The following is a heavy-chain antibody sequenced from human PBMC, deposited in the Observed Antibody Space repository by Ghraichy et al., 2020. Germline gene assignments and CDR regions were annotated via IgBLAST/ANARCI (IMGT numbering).Heavy chain of an antibody. CDR3: ARVMTSYCGGDCYSHYFDF. CDR1: GGSVSSGSHH. D-gene: IGHD2-21*02. V-gene: IGHV4-61*01. CDR2: IYHTGST. Sequence: LNISCTVSGGSVSSGSHHWSWIRQPPGKGLEWIGSIYHTGSTNYNPSLKSPVTISVDTSKNQFSLKLRTVTAADTAVYYCARVMTSYCGGDCYSHYFDFWGQGTLVTASS. J-gene: IGHJ4*02.